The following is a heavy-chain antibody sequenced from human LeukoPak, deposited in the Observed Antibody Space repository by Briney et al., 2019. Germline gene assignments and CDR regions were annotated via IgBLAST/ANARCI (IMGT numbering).Heavy chain of an antibody. Sequence: SVKVSCKASGGTFSRYAISWVRQAPGQGLEWMGGIIPIFGTANYAQKFQGRVTITADKSTSTAYMELSSLRSEDTAVYYCARVLAVAGFDYWGQGTLVTVSS. D-gene: IGHD6-19*01. V-gene: IGHV1-69*06. CDR2: IIPIFGTA. J-gene: IGHJ4*02. CDR1: GGTFSRYA. CDR3: ARVLAVAGFDY.